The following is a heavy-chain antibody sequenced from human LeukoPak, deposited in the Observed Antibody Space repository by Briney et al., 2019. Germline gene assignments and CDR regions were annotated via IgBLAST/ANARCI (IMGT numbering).Heavy chain of an antibody. D-gene: IGHD3-3*01. CDR3: ARDKDSWSGYCDY. CDR2: ISSSSYI. J-gene: IGHJ4*02. Sequence: GGSLRLSCAASGFTFSSYSMNWVRQAPGKGLEWVSSISSSSYIYYADSVKGRFTISRDNAKNSLYLQMNSLRAEDTAVYYCARDKDSWSGYCDYWGQGTLVTVSS. CDR1: GFTFSSYS. V-gene: IGHV3-21*01.